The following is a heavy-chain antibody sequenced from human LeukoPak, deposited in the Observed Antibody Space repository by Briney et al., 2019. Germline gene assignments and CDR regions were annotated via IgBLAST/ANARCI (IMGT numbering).Heavy chain of an antibody. Sequence: PGGSLRLSCAASGFTFSTYSMNWVRQAPGKGLEWVSSISSGSSYIYYADSVKGRFTISRDNAKNSLYLQMNSPRAEDTAVYYCARETPGGEWLLFDYWGQGTLVTVSS. CDR2: ISSGSSYI. D-gene: IGHD3-3*01. J-gene: IGHJ4*02. CDR3: ARETPGGEWLLFDY. V-gene: IGHV3-21*01. CDR1: GFTFSTYS.